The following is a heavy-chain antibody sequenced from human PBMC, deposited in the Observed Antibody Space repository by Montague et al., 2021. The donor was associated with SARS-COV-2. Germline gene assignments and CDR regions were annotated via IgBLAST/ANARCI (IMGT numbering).Heavy chain of an antibody. CDR1: GGSISSGSYY. V-gene: IGHV4-61*02. D-gene: IGHD6-19*01. CDR3: ARLRGAGLNYFDY. CDR2: FYTSGST. J-gene: IGHJ4*02. Sequence: TLSLTCTVSGGSISSGSYYWSWVRQPAGKALEWIGRFYTSGSTNYNPSLKSRVTISVDTSKNQFSLKLSSVTAADTAVYYCARLRGAGLNYFDYWGQGTLATVSS.